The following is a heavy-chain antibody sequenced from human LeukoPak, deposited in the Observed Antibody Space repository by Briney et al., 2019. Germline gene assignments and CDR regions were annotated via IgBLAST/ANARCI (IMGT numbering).Heavy chain of an antibody. CDR3: ASTIAVAGTFDY. Sequence: PSETLSLTCAVYGGSFSGYYWSWIRQPPGKGLEWIGKINHSGSTNYNPSLKSRVTISVDTSKNQFSLKLSSVTAADTAVYYCASTIAVAGTFDYWGQGTLVTVSS. D-gene: IGHD6-19*01. CDR1: GGSFSGYY. CDR2: INHSGST. J-gene: IGHJ4*02. V-gene: IGHV4-34*01.